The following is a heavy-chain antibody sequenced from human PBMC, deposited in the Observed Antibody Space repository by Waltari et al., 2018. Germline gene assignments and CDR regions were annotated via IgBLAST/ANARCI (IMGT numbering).Heavy chain of an antibody. D-gene: IGHD2-21*02. CDR1: RDDITEHY. CDR3: AREYCGGDCRLFDF. CDR2: INPNGGST. J-gene: IGHJ4*02. Sequence: LVQSGAEVMKPGASVKVSCKVSRDDITEHYIHWVRQAPGQGLEWMGWINPNGGSTHYAQRYRGRITMTWDTSMTTSYMGLSGLRSDDTAVYYCAREYCGGDCRLFDFWGQGTLVTVSS. V-gene: IGHV1-2*02.